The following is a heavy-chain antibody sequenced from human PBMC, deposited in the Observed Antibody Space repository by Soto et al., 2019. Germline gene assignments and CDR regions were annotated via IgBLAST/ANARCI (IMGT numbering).Heavy chain of an antibody. Sequence: PSETLSLTCTVSGGSISSSSYYWGWIRQPPGKGLEWIGSIYYSGSTYYNPSLESRVTISVDTSKNQFSLKLSSVTAADTAVYYCASVVGAATTGYWGQGTLVT. CDR3: ASVVGAATTGY. V-gene: IGHV4-39*01. D-gene: IGHD1-26*01. CDR2: IYYSGST. CDR1: GGSISSSSYY. J-gene: IGHJ4*02.